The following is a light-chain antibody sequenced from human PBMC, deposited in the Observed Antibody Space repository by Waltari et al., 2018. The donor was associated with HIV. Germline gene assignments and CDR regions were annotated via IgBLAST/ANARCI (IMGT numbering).Light chain of an antibody. CDR1: SSDIGGYNY. V-gene: IGLV2-8*01. CDR3: TSLAPTNRYYVL. J-gene: IGLJ2*01. Sequence: QSTLTQPPSASGSPGQSVTISCTGTSSDIGGYNYVHWYQQHPGQAPKLTMTEVTKRPSGFPGRVSGSQTGNTASRTVSRHQAHDEALYYCTSLAPTNRYYVLFGGGTTLTVL. CDR2: EVT.